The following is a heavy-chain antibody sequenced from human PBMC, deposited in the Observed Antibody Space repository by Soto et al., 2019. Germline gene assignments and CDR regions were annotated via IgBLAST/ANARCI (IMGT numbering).Heavy chain of an antibody. CDR3: ARMETFGSLNWFDP. J-gene: IGHJ5*02. V-gene: IGHV1-8*01. D-gene: IGHD3-16*01. Sequence: QVQLVQSGAEVREPGASVKVSCKASGYSFTNNDVSWVRQATGQGLEWMRWMNPGSGDTGYAQKFQGIVTMTRDISIATAYMELSSLRSDDTAIYYCARMETFGSLNWFDPWGQGTLVTVSS. CDR1: GYSFTNND. CDR2: MNPGSGDT.